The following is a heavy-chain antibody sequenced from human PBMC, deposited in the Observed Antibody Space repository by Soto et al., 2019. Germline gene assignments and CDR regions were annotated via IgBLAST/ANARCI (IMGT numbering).Heavy chain of an antibody. CDR2: ISYDGSNK. CDR1: GFTFSSYA. CDR3: ARDPAKTGVCPVDYYYYGMDV. V-gene: IGHV3-30-3*01. Sequence: QVQLVESGGGVVQPGRSLRLSCAASGFTFSSYAMHWVRQAPGKGLEWVAVISYDGSNKYYADSVKGRFTISRDNSKNTLYLQMNSLRAEDTAVYYCARDPAKTGVCPVDYYYYGMDVWGQGTTVTFSS. D-gene: IGHD7-27*01. J-gene: IGHJ6*02.